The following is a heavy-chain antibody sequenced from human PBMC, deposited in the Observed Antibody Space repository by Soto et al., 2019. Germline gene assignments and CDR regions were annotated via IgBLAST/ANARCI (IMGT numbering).Heavy chain of an antibody. CDR2: IYDSGST. D-gene: IGHD6-13*01. CDR3: ARTASIAAAGTAGYYFDY. Sequence: SETLSLTCTVSGGSISSSYWSWIRQPPGKGLEWIGYIYDSGSTYYNPSLKSRVTISVDTSKNQFSLKLSSVTAADTALYYCARTASIAAAGTAGYYFDYWGQGTLVTVSS. J-gene: IGHJ4*02. V-gene: IGHV4-4*08. CDR1: GGSISSSY.